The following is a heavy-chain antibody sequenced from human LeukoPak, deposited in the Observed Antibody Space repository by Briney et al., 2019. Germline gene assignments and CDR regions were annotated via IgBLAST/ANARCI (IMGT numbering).Heavy chain of an antibody. CDR1: CVSISSYY. D-gene: IGHD2-21*02. CDR2: IYYSGST. Sequence: PSETLSLTCTVSCVSISSYYWSWIRQPPGKGLEWIGYIYYSGSTNYNPSLKSRVTISVDTSKNQFSLKLSSVTAADTAVYYCATLTYCGGDCYYFDYWGQGTLVTVSS. J-gene: IGHJ4*02. CDR3: ATLTYCGGDCYYFDY. V-gene: IGHV4-59*01.